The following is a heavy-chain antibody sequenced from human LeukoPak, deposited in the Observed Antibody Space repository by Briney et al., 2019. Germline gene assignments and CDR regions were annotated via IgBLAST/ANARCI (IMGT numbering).Heavy chain of an antibody. Sequence: VASVKVSCKASGGTFSSYAISWVRQAPGQGLEWMGRIIPIFGTANYAQKFQGRVTITTDESTSTAYMELSSLRSEDTAVYYCARARPNYYDSSGYYYWGQGTLVTVSS. CDR2: IIPIFGTA. V-gene: IGHV1-69*05. J-gene: IGHJ4*02. D-gene: IGHD3-22*01. CDR1: GGTFSSYA. CDR3: ARARPNYYDSSGYYY.